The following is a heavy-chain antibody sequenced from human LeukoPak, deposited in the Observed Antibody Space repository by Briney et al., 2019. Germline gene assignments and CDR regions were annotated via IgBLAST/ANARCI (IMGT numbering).Heavy chain of an antibody. D-gene: IGHD6-19*01. V-gene: IGHV4-59*08. Sequence: SETLSLTCTVSGGSISTYYWSWIRQSPGKGLEWIGYMSYSGNSNYSPSLESRVTVSVDTSKNQFSLKLTSVTAAGTAVYYCARNGGGWSFDYWGQGTLVTVSS. CDR1: GGSISTYY. CDR3: ARNGGGWSFDY. CDR2: MSYSGNS. J-gene: IGHJ4*02.